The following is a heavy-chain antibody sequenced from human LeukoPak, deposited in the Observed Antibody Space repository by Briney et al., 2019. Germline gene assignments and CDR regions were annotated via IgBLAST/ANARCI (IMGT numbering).Heavy chain of an antibody. CDR3: ARDGRRHYCDSSAHAFDI. V-gene: IGHV4-59*01. Sequence: SETLSLTCTVSGGSISSYYWSWIRQAPGKGLEWIGYIYYSGSTNYNPSLKSRVTISVDTSKNQFSLKLSSVTAADTAVYYCARDGRRHYCDSSAHAFDIWGQGTMVTVSS. CDR1: GGSISSYY. D-gene: IGHD3-22*01. CDR2: IYYSGST. J-gene: IGHJ3*02.